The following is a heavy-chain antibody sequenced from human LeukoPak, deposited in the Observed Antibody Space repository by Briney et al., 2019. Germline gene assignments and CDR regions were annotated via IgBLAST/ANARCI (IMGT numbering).Heavy chain of an antibody. CDR1: GFTYSTYA. CDR3: TKDQGIVLAFY. V-gene: IGHV3-23*01. D-gene: IGHD3-16*02. Sequence: GGSLRLSCAASGFTYSTYAMNWVRQAPGKGLGWVSTISGSGANTYYADSVKGRFTISRDNSKNTLYLQMDNLRAEDTALYYCTKDQGIVLAFYWGQGTLVTVSS. CDR2: ISGSGANT. J-gene: IGHJ4*02.